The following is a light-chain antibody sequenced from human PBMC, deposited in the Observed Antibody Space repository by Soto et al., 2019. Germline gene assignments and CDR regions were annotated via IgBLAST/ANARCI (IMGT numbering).Light chain of an antibody. J-gene: IGKJ2*01. V-gene: IGKV3-20*01. CDR1: QTVSNSY. CDR2: ETS. CDR3: QQFGTSPYT. Sequence: EILLTQSPGTLSLSPGDRATLSCRASQTVSNSYLVWYQQRPGQAPRLLIYETSIRASGIPDRFSGSGSGTDCTLTISRLEPEDFAVYWCQQFGTSPYTFGQGTKVEIK.